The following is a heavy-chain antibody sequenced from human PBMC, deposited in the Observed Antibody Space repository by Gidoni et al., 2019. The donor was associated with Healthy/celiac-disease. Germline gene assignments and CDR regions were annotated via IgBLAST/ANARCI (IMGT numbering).Heavy chain of an antibody. D-gene: IGHD3-3*01. Sequence: QLQLQESGPGLVKPSETLSLTCTVSGGPISSSSYYWGWIRQPPGKGLEWIGSIYYSGSTYYNPSLKSRVTISVDTSKNQFSLKLSSVTAADTAVYYCATGYYDFWREDYWGQGTLVTVSS. CDR3: ATGYYDFWREDY. J-gene: IGHJ4*02. CDR1: GGPISSSSYY. V-gene: IGHV4-39*01. CDR2: IYYSGST.